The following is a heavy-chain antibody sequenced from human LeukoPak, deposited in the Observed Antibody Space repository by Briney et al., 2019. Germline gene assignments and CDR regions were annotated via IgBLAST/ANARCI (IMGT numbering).Heavy chain of an antibody. D-gene: IGHD3-22*01. J-gene: IGHJ4*02. CDR2: IYYSGST. CDR3: ARHHSSSRYYFYFDY. Sequence: SSETLSLTCTVSAGSISSGSYYWGRIRQPPGKGLEWIGTIYYSGSTYYNPSLKSRVTISVDTSKNQFSLKLSSVTAADTAIYYCARHHSSSRYYFYFDYWGQGTLVTVSS. CDR1: AGSISSGSYY. V-gene: IGHV4-39*01.